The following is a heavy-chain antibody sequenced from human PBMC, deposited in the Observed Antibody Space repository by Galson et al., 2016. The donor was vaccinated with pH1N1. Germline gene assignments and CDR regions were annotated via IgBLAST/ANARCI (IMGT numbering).Heavy chain of an antibody. D-gene: IGHD4-17*01. CDR3: AGGPQLALYRDRGSYFGY. Sequence: SLRLSCAASGFIFEDYAMHWVRQGPGKGLEWVSGISWDSGKIDYADSVKGRFTISRDYSKNTVFRQRNSLRAEDTAVYYCAGGPQLALYRDRGSYFGYWGQGTLVNVSS. V-gene: IGHV3-9*01. CDR2: ISWDSGKI. CDR1: GFIFEDYA. J-gene: IGHJ4*02.